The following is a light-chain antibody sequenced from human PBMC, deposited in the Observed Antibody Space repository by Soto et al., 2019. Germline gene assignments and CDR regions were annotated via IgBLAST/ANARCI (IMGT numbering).Light chain of an antibody. CDR3: QQSYNTPSIT. Sequence: DIQMTQSPSSLSASVGDRFTITCLSSQSISTYLNWYQQKPGKAPKLLIYAASSLQSGVPSRFSGSGSGTDFTLTISSLQPEDSATYYCQQSYNTPSITFGQGTRPE. CDR1: QSISTY. J-gene: IGKJ5*01. V-gene: IGKV1-39*01. CDR2: AAS.